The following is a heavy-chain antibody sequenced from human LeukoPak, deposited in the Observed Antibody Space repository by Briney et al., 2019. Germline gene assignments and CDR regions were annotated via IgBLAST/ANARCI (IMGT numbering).Heavy chain of an antibody. J-gene: IGHJ4*02. CDR3: AKYCGGGCFRNFDY. D-gene: IGHD2-21*02. CDR1: GFTFSTHA. Sequence: GGSLRLSCAASGFTFSTHAMTWVRQAPGRGLEWVTVIGGDHGGIQYADSAKGRCIVSRDNSKSTLYLQMNSLREEDKAVYYCAKYCGGGCFRNFDYWGQGTLVTVSS. V-gene: IGHV3-23*01. CDR2: IGGDHGGI.